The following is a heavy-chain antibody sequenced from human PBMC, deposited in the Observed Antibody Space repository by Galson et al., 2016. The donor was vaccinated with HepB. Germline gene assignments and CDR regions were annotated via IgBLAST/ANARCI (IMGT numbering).Heavy chain of an antibody. Sequence: SLRLSCAASGFVFNDYAMHWVRQAPGKGLEWVASISPDGTKKYYADSVTGRFTMSRDSSKDTVYLQMTSLRTEDTATFYCARPAWESAVAFDYWGQGTLVTVSP. CDR2: ISPDGTKK. CDR3: ARPAWESAVAFDY. V-gene: IGHV3-30*03. CDR1: GFVFNDYA. J-gene: IGHJ4*02. D-gene: IGHD3-16*01.